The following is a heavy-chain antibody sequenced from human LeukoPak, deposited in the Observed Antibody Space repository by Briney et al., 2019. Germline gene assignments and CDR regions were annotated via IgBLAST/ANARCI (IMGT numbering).Heavy chain of an antibody. CDR1: GVSISSSNSY. CDR2: IYYSGNT. V-gene: IGHV4-39*01. Sequence: SETLSLTCTVSGVSISSSNSYWGWIRQPPGKGLEWIGSIYYSGNTYYDASLKSQVSISIDTSKNQFSLRLTSVTAADTAVYYCARQTGSGLFILPGGQGTLVTVSS. J-gene: IGHJ4*02. D-gene: IGHD3/OR15-3a*01. CDR3: ARQTGSGLFILP.